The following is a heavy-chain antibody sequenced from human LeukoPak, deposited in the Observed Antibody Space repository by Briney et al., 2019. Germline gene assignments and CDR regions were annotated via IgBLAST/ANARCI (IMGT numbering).Heavy chain of an antibody. Sequence: GESLKISCKGSGYSFTSYWIGWVRQMPGKGVEWMGIIYPGDSDTRYSPSFQGQVTISADKSISTAYVQWSSLKASDTAMYYCARPATVVTPWYFDLWGRGTLVTVSS. CDR1: GYSFTSYW. V-gene: IGHV5-51*01. D-gene: IGHD4-23*01. CDR2: IYPGDSDT. J-gene: IGHJ2*01. CDR3: ARPATVVTPWYFDL.